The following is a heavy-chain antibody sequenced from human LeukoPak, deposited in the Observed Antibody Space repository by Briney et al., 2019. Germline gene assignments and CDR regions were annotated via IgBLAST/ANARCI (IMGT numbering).Heavy chain of an antibody. V-gene: IGHV1-69*01. CDR2: IIPIFGTA. CDR3: ARGGGYCSSTSCYVYYYYGMDV. CDR1: GGTFGSYA. J-gene: IGHJ6*02. D-gene: IGHD2-2*03. Sequence: GSSVKVSCKASGGTFGSYAISWVRQAPGQGLEWMGGIIPIFGTANYAQKFRGRVTITADESTSTAYMELSSLRSEDTAVYYCARGGGYCSSTSCYVYYYYGMDVWGQGTTVTVSS.